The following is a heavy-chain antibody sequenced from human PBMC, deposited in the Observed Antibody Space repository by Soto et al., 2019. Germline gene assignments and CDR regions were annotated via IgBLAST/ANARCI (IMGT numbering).Heavy chain of an antibody. CDR3: ALVATEDGAWYSGYYYYGMDV. J-gene: IGHJ6*02. V-gene: IGHV1-69*12. CDR1: GGTFSSYA. Sequence: QVQLVQSGAEVKKPGSSVKVSCKASGGTFSSYAISWVRQAPGQGLEWMGGIIPIFGTANYAQKFQGRVTINAAESTSTAYMELSSLRSEDTAVYYCALVATEDGAWYSGYYYYGMDVWGQGTTVTVSS. CDR2: IIPIFGTA. D-gene: IGHD6-19*01.